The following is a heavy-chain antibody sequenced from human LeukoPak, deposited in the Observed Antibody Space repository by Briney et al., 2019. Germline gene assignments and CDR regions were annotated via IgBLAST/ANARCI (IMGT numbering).Heavy chain of an antibody. CDR2: ISSSSSYI. CDR1: GFTFSSYS. J-gene: IGHJ4*02. CDR3: ARVMGAAAGHDY. Sequence: PGGSLRLSCAASGFTFSSYSVNWVRQAPGKGLEWVSSISSSSSYIYYADSVKGRFTISRDNAKNSLYLQMNSLRAEDTAVYYCARVMGAAAGHDYWGQGTLVTVSS. V-gene: IGHV3-21*01. D-gene: IGHD6-13*01.